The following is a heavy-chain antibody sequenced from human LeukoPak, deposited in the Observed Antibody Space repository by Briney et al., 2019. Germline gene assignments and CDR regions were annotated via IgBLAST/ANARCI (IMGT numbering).Heavy chain of an antibody. CDR1: GFTLSSYA. D-gene: IGHD5-24*01. J-gene: IGHJ4*02. Sequence: GGSLRLSCAASGFTLSSYAMSWVRQAPGKGLEWVSAISGSGGSTYYADSVKGRFTISRDNSKNTLYLQMNSLRAEDTAVYYCAKDLGDGYNFLDYWGQGTLVTVSS. CDR3: AKDLGDGYNFLDY. CDR2: ISGSGGST. V-gene: IGHV3-23*01.